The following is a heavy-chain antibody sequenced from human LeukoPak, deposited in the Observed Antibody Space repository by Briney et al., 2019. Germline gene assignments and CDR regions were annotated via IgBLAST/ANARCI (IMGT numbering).Heavy chain of an antibody. CDR2: IWYDGSNK. J-gene: IGHJ4*02. D-gene: IGHD2-2*01. V-gene: IGHV3-33*01. Sequence: GRSLRLSCAASGFTFSSYGMHWVRQAPGKGLEWVAVIWYDGSNKYYADSVKGRFTISRDNSKNTLYLQMNSLRAEDTAVYYCARDRMVPATAKFDYWGQGTLVTVSS. CDR1: GFTFSSYG. CDR3: ARDRMVPATAKFDY.